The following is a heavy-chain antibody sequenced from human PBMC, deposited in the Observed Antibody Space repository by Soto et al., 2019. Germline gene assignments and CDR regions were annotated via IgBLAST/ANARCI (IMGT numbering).Heavy chain of an antibody. CDR1: RFTFSNFV. D-gene: IGHD3-10*01. CDR3: RAGGVYGMDV. CDR2: ISYAGNNI. V-gene: IGHV3-30*03. J-gene: IGHJ6*02. Sequence: PGGSLRLSCAASRFTFSNFVMHWVRQAPGKGLEWVAVISYAGNNIYYADSVKGRFTISRDNSKNTLYLQMNSLRAEDTAVYYCRAGGVYGMDVWGQGTTVTVSS.